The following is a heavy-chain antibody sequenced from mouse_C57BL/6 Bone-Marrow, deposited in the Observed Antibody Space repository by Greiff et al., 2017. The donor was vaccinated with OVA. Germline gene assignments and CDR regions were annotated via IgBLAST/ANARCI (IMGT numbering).Heavy chain of an antibody. D-gene: IGHD2-1*01. Sequence: EVKLQESGGGLVKPGGSLKLSCAASGFTFSDYGMHWVRQAPEKGLEWVAYISSGSSTIYYADTVKGRFTISRDNAKNTLFLQMTSLRSEDTAMYYCARGGNYLFAYWGQGTLVTVSA. CDR1: GFTFSDYG. CDR2: ISSGSSTI. V-gene: IGHV5-17*01. CDR3: ARGGNYLFAY. J-gene: IGHJ3*01.